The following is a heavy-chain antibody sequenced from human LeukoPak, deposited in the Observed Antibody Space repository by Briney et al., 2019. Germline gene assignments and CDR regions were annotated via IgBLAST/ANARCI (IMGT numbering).Heavy chain of an antibody. V-gene: IGHV3-64*01. J-gene: IGHJ4*02. CDR1: GFTFSDYN. Sequence: PGGSLRLSCAASGFTFSDYNMRWIRQAPGKGLEYVSATSSNGGSTYYANSVKGRFTISRDNSKNTLYLQMGSLRAEDMAVYYCARQFSMITFGGVIGLNDYWGQGTLVTVSS. CDR3: ARQFSMITFGGVIGLNDY. CDR2: TSSNGGST. D-gene: IGHD3-16*02.